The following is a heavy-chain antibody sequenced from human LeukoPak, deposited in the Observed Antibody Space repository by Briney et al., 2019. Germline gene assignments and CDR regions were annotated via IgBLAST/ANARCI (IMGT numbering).Heavy chain of an antibody. D-gene: IGHD6-19*01. Sequence: ASVTVSCKASDFSFTSYGMSWVRQAPGQGLEWMGWISAYNGSTKYAQKLQGRVTMTTDTSTGTAYMELRSLRPDDTAVYYCARDPGSFLSGSGWLNWFEPWGQGTLVTVSS. V-gene: IGHV1-18*01. J-gene: IGHJ5*02. CDR3: ARDPGSFLSGSGWLNWFEP. CDR2: ISAYNGST. CDR1: DFSFTSYG.